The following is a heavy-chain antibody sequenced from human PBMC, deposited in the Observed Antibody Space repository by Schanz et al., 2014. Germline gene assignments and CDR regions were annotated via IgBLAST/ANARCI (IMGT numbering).Heavy chain of an antibody. CDR1: GFTVNTNY. V-gene: IGHV3-53*01. J-gene: IGHJ3*01. Sequence: EVQLVESGGGLIQPGGSLRLSCAVSGFTVNTNYMSWVRQAPGKGLEWVSVIYRGGSTYYADSVKGQFTISRDNTRNSLYLQMNSLRVDDTAVYYCARGREVVAKIFDVWGQGTMVTVSS. CDR2: IYRGGST. D-gene: IGHD3-22*01. CDR3: ARGREVVAKIFDV.